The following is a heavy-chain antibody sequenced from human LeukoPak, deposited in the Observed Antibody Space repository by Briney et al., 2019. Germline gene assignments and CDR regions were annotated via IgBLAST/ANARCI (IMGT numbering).Heavy chain of an antibody. CDR3: TTDFPRWIAVAVDY. CDR2: IKSKTDGGTT. Sequence: GGSLRLSCAASGFTFSSYAMSWVRQAPGKGLEWVGRIKSKTDGGTTDYAAPVKGRFTISRDDSKNTLYLQMNSLKTEDTAVYYCTTDFPRWIAVAVDYWGQGTLVTVSS. CDR1: GFTFSSYA. J-gene: IGHJ4*02. D-gene: IGHD6-19*01. V-gene: IGHV3-15*01.